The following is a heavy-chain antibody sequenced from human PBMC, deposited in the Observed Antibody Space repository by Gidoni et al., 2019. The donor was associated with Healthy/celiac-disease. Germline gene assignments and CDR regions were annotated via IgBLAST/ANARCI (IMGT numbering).Heavy chain of an antibody. CDR1: GYTFPSYA. V-gene: IGHV1-3*01. J-gene: IGHJ6*02. CDR2: INAGNGNT. Sequence: QVQLVQSGAEVKKPGASVTVSGKASGYTFPSYAMHWVRQAPGQRLEWMGWINAGNGNTKYSQKFQGRVTITRDTSASTAYMELSSLRSEDTAVYYCARDKVDSGWYREPYGMDVWGQGTTVTVSS. D-gene: IGHD6-19*01. CDR3: ARDKVDSGWYREPYGMDV.